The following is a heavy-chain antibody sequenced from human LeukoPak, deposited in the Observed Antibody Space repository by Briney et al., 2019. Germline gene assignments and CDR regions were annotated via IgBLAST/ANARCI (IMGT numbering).Heavy chain of an antibody. Sequence: PSDTLSLTCIVSGGSITNNIYYWAWVRQRPGKGLEWIGRIYYTGSDYYNSSLQSRVNMSVDTSKGQFSLNWRSVTAADTAVYYCARVPSSYSSGLDYWGQGTLVTVSS. J-gene: IGHJ4*02. CDR3: ARVPSSYSSGLDY. CDR1: GGSITNNIYY. V-gene: IGHV4-39*07. CDR2: IYYTGSD. D-gene: IGHD6-19*01.